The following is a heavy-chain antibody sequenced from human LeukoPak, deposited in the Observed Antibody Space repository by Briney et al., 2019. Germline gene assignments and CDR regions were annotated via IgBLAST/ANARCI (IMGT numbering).Heavy chain of an antibody. V-gene: IGHV3-23*01. CDR1: GFTFRDYA. J-gene: IGHJ3*02. CDR3: AKVLSYSGSGRTDAFDI. Sequence: GGSLRLSCEVSGFTFRDYAMTWVRQAPGKGLEWVSATRASGRSRYYADSVKGRFAISRDNSQNTLYLQMTKLRAEDAAVCFCAKVLSYSGSGRTDAFDIWGQGTVVTVSS. D-gene: IGHD3-10*01. CDR2: TRASGRSR.